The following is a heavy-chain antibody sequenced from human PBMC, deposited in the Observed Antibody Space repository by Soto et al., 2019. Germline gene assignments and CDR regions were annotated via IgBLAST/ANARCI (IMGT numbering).Heavy chain of an antibody. CDR2: INPSGGST. Sequence: ASVKVSCKASGYTFTSYYMHWVRQAPGQGLEWMGIINPSGGSTSYAQKFQGRVTMTRDTSTSTVYMELSSLRSEDTAVYYCALNPDYGDYERVNWFDPWGQGTLVTVSS. J-gene: IGHJ5*02. V-gene: IGHV1-46*01. CDR1: GYTFTSYY. D-gene: IGHD4-17*01. CDR3: ALNPDYGDYERVNWFDP.